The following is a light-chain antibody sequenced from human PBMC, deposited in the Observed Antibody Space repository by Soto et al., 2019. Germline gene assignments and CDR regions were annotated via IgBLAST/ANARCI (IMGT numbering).Light chain of an antibody. V-gene: IGLV3-21*04. J-gene: IGLJ3*02. CDR3: QVWDSSSDSCV. CDR1: NIGSKS. CDR2: YDS. Sequence: SYELTQPPSVSVAPGKTARITCGGNNIGSKSLHWYQQKPGQAPVLAIYYDSDRPSGIPERFPGSNSGNTATLTISRVEAGDEADYYCQVWDSSSDSCVFGGGTKLTVL.